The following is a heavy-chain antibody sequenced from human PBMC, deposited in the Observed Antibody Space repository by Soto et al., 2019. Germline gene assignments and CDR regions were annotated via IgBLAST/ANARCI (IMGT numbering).Heavy chain of an antibody. CDR1: GYTFTSYA. V-gene: IGHV1-3*01. J-gene: IGHJ4*02. CDR2: INAGNGNT. Sequence: ASVKVSCKASGYTFTSYAMHWVRQAPGQRLEWMGWINAGNGNTKYSQKFQGRVTITRDTSASTAYMELSSLRSEDTAVYYCARVKWQLVGGEYWGQGTLVTVSS. CDR3: ARVKWQLVGGEY. D-gene: IGHD6-6*01.